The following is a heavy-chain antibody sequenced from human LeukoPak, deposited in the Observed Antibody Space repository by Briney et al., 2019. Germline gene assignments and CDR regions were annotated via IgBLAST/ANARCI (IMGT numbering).Heavy chain of an antibody. CDR1: GYSFSTYW. V-gene: IGHV5-51*01. Sequence: GESLKIPCKGSGYSFSTYWIGWVRQMPGKGLEWMGIIYPDDSDTRYSPSFQGQVTISADKSISTAYLQWSSLKASDTAMYYCTRLIGGDSRDYWGQGTLVTVSS. J-gene: IGHJ4*02. CDR3: TRLIGGDSRDY. D-gene: IGHD4-17*01. CDR2: IYPDDSDT.